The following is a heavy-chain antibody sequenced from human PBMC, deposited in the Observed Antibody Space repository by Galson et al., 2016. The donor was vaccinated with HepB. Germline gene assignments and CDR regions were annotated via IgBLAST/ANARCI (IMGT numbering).Heavy chain of an antibody. D-gene: IGHD2/OR15-2a*01. Sequence: SVKVSCKASGYTFTSSPLHWVRQAPGQRLECMGWITSGNGNIRYTEQFQGRVTITRDTSASTAYMELSSLRSEDTAVYYCARGKGFLSYYGMDVWGQGTAVIVSS. CDR1: GYTFTSSP. CDR3: ARGKGFLSYYGMDV. J-gene: IGHJ6*02. V-gene: IGHV1-3*04. CDR2: ITSGNGNI.